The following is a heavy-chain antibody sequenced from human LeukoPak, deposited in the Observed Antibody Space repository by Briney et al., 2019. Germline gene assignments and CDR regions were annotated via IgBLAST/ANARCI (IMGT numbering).Heavy chain of an antibody. CDR2: INPSGGST. CDR3: ALDGYKTYIDY. D-gene: IGHD5-24*01. Sequence: ASVKVSCKASGYAFTSYYMHWVRQAPGKGLEWMGIINPSGGSTSYAQKFQGRVTMTRDTSTSTVYMELSSLRSEDTAVYYCALDGYKTYIDYWGQGTLVTVSS. CDR1: GYAFTSYY. J-gene: IGHJ4*02. V-gene: IGHV1-46*01.